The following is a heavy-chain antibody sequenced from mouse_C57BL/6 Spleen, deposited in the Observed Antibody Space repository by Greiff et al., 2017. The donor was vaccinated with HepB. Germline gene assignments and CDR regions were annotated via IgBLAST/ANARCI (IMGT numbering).Heavy chain of an antibody. CDR1: GYSITSGYY. J-gene: IGHJ4*01. V-gene: IGHV3-6*01. CDR2: ISYDGSN. D-gene: IGHD1-1*01. CDR3: ARDRGTTVERDYAMDY. Sequence: EVKLQESGPGLVKPSQSLSLTCSVTGYSITSGYYWNWIRQFPGNKLEWMGYISYDGSNNYNPSLKNRISITRDTSKNQFFLKLNSVTTEDTATYYCARDRGTTVERDYAMDYWGQGTSVTVSS.